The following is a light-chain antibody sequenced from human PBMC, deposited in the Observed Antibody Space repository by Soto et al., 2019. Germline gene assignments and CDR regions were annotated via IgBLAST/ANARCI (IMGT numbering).Light chain of an antibody. CDR1: ESIYINS. V-gene: IGKV3-20*01. CDR2: GAS. CDR3: QQYGASPFT. J-gene: IGKJ3*01. Sequence: EIVLTQSPGTLSFSPGESATLSCKASESIYINSFAWYYQKPGQPPRLLIYGASTRATGSPDRFSGSGSGTDFVLSIDRLEVEDSGIYYCQQYGASPFTFGPGTRVDIK.